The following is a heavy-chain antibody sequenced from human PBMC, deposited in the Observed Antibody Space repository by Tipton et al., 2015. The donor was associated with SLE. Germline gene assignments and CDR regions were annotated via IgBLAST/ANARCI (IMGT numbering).Heavy chain of an antibody. CDR1: GYSISSGYY. CDR3: ARGTVTYDY. D-gene: IGHD4-11*01. J-gene: IGHJ4*02. CDR2: IYHSGST. V-gene: IGHV4-38-2*02. Sequence: LRLSCTVSGYSISSGYYWGWIRQPPGKGLEWIGNIYHSGSTFYNPSLKSRVTISVDTSKNQFSLKLSSVTAADTAVYYCARGTVTYDYWGQGTLVTVSS.